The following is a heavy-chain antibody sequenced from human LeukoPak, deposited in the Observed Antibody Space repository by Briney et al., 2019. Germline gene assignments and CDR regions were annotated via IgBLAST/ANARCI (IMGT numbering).Heavy chain of an antibody. V-gene: IGHV3-7*01. CDR1: GFTFSSYA. CDR3: ARIGLFSNGRFYFDY. Sequence: GGSLRLSCAASGFTFSSYAMSWVRQAPGEGLEWVANIKQDGSEKNYVDSVKGRFAISRDNAKNSLYLQMNSLRAEDTAVYSCARIGLFSNGRFYFDYWGQGVLVTVSS. D-gene: IGHD3-22*01. J-gene: IGHJ4*02. CDR2: IKQDGSEK.